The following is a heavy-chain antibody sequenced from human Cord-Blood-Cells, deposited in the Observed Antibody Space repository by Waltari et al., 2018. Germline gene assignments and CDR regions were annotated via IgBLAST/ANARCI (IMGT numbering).Heavy chain of an antibody. CDR2: INHSGST. CDR1: GGSFSGYY. V-gene: IGHV4-34*01. Sequence: QVQLQQWGAGLLKPSETLSLTCAVYGGSFSGYYWSWIRPPPGKGLEWIGEINHSGSTNYNPSLKSRVTISVDTSKNQFSLKLSSVTAADTAVYYCARVRGSGYYYYYYGMDVWGQGTTVTVSS. J-gene: IGHJ6*02. CDR3: ARVRGSGYYYYYYGMDV. D-gene: IGHD3-22*01.